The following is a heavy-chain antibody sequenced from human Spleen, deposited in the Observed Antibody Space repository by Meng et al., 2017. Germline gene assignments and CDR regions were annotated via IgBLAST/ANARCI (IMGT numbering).Heavy chain of an antibody. J-gene: IGHJ3*02. Sequence: SVKVSCKASGGTFSSYAISWVRQAPGQGLEWMGGIIPIFGTANYAQKFQGRVTITTDESTSTAYMELSSLRSEDTAVYYCARDRWRKYYDSSGYLVEEDAFDIWGQGTVVTVSS. V-gene: IGHV1-69*05. CDR3: ARDRWRKYYDSSGYLVEEDAFDI. CDR1: GGTFSSYA. CDR2: IIPIFGTA. D-gene: IGHD3-22*01.